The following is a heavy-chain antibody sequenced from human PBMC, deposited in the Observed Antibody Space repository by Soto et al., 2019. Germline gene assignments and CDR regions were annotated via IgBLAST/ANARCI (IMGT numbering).Heavy chain of an antibody. Sequence: QVQLVESGGGVVQPGRSLRLSCAASGFTFSTYDMHWVRQAPGKGLEWVALIWFHGTMKYYADSVKGRFTISRDNSKNTFYLQMDILRAEDTAVYYCARKDTGTAAGGDYWVQGTLVTVSS. V-gene: IGHV3-33*01. J-gene: IGHJ4*02. D-gene: IGHD6-13*01. CDR2: IWFHGTMK. CDR3: ARKDTGTAAGGDY. CDR1: GFTFSTYD.